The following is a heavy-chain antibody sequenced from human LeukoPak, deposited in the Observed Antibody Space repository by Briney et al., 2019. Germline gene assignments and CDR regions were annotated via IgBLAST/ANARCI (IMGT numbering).Heavy chain of an antibody. CDR3: ARYGMAAEGIWWFDP. CDR2: IDHSGST. D-gene: IGHD6-13*01. J-gene: IGHJ5*02. CDR1: GGSLNGYY. Sequence: SETLSLTCAVYGGSLNGYYWSWIRQPLGKRLEWIGEIDHSGSTQYNPSLKSRVTISLDTSKKQFSLKPTSLTAADTAFYYCARYGMAAEGIWWFDPWGQGTLVTVSS. V-gene: IGHV4-34*01.